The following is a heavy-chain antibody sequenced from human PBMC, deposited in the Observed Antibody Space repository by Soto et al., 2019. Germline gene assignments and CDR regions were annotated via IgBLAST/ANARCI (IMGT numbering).Heavy chain of an antibody. D-gene: IGHD3-10*01. V-gene: IGHV3-23*01. CDR1: GLTWERYD. Sequence: SCAASGLTWERYDIRVVGQAPGKGLKWVSGISDSGAYTYYADSVKGRFTISRDNSKNTLYLQMNSLRAEDTAFYYCAREGSSDAYDIWVQGTKVTVSS. CDR3: AREGSSDAYDI. J-gene: IGHJ3*02. CDR2: ISDSGAYT.